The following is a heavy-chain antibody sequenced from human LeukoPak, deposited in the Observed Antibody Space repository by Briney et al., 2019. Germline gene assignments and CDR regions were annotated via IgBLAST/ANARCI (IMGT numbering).Heavy chain of an antibody. CDR1: GFSFNTYA. J-gene: IGHJ4*02. D-gene: IGHD4-17*01. Sequence: GGSLTLACQASGFSFNTYAMNWVHQSPGKGLEWVSAISGNGVNTHYVDSLKGRFIISRDNSKNTVYLQMSSLIAGDTAVYYCARVQRDDFGDYGNDYWGQGTLVTVSS. CDR2: ISGNGVNT. V-gene: IGHV3-23*01. CDR3: ARVQRDDFGDYGNDY.